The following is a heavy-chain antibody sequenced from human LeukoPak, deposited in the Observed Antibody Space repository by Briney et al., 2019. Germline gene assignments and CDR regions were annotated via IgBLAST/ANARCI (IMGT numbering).Heavy chain of an antibody. D-gene: IGHD4/OR15-4a*01. V-gene: IGHV3-23*01. CDR3: ASGLYGGVFDN. CDR2: ISTSSGST. J-gene: IGHJ4*02. Sequence: GGSLRLSCVMFGFTFSNYAMNWVRQAPGKGLEWVSDISTSSGSTYHIESVRGRFTISRDNSKNTLYLQMNSLRVDDTAVYYCASGLYGGVFDNWGQGTLVTVSS. CDR1: GFTFSNYA.